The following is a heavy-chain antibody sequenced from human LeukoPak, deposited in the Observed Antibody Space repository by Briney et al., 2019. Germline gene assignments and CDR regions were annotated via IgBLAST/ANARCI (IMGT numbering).Heavy chain of an antibody. CDR1: GFTFGNYW. CDR2: ISDDGSSA. D-gene: IGHD2-2*03. CDR3: VSGYCSSTTCYRGAY. Sequence: PGGSLRLSCAASGFTFGNYWMHWVRQAPGKGLLWVSRISDDGSSANYADSVQGRFTISRDNAKNTVYLQMHSLRAEDTAVYYCVSGYCSSTTCYRGAYWGRGTLVTVSS. V-gene: IGHV3-74*01. J-gene: IGHJ4*02.